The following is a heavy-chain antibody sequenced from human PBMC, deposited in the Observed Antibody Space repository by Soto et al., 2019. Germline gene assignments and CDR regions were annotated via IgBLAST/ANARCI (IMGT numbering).Heavy chain of an antibody. Sequence: EVQLVESGGGLIQPGGSLRLSCAASGFTVRSNYMSWVRQGPGKGLEWVSIIYSGGSTYYADSAKGRFTISRDNSKNTLYLQINSLRAEDTAVYYCARTIPVEGMEVWGQGTTVTVSS. J-gene: IGHJ6*02. D-gene: IGHD2-21*01. CDR2: IYSGGST. V-gene: IGHV3-53*01. CDR1: GFTVRSNY. CDR3: ARTIPVEGMEV.